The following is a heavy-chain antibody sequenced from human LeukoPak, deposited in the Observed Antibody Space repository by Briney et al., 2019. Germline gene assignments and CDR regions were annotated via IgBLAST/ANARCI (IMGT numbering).Heavy chain of an antibody. CDR3: ARGDGRWYSYGFRAPYYYYGMDV. D-gene: IGHD5-18*01. J-gene: IGHJ6*02. CDR2: INHSGST. Sequence: SETLSLTCAVYGGSFSGYYWSWISQPPGKGLEWIGEINHSGSTNYNPSLKSRVTISVDTSKNQFSLKLSSVTAADTAVYYCARGDGRWYSYGFRAPYYYYGMDVWGQGTTVTVSS. V-gene: IGHV4-34*01. CDR1: GGSFSGYY.